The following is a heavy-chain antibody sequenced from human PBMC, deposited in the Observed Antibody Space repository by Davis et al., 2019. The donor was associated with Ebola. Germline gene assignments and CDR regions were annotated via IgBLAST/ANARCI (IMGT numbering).Heavy chain of an antibody. Sequence: GESLKISCAASGFVFSSYVMSWVRRAPGKGLEWVSTLGTSADTYYADSVKGRFTISRDNSKNTLHLQMNSLRVEDTAIDYCAKDTSNIWFDIWGQGTMVTVSS. D-gene: IGHD1-26*01. J-gene: IGHJ3*02. CDR2: LGTSADT. CDR1: GFVFSSYV. V-gene: IGHV3-23*01. CDR3: AKDTSNIWFDI.